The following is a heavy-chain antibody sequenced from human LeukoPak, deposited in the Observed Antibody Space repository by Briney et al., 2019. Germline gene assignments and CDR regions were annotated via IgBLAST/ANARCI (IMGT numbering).Heavy chain of an antibody. CDR3: ARRYCSSTSCYLDYYYTDV. CDR1: GFTFSSYS. CDR2: INHSGST. J-gene: IGHJ6*03. V-gene: IGHV4-34*01. D-gene: IGHD2-2*01. Sequence: GSLRLSCAASGFTFSSYSMNWIRQPPGKGLEWIGEINHSGSTNYNPSLKSRVTISVDTSKNQFSLKLSSVTAADTAVYYCARRYCSSTSCYLDYYYTDVWGKGTTVTVSS.